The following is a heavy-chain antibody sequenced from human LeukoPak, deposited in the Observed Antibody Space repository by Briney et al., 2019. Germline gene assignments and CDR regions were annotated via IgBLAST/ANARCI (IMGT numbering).Heavy chain of an antibody. CDR1: GFTFVTYA. D-gene: IGHD2-15*01. CDR3: AKDSGNSFFDF. J-gene: IGHJ4*02. V-gene: IGHV3-23*01. CDR2: IRGSSS. Sequence: GGSLRLSCEVSGFTFVTYAMSWVRQAPGKGLEWVSIIRGSSSDYADSVRGRFSISRDISKNTLYLQMNSLRAEDTALYYCAKDSGNSFFDFWGQGTLVTVSS.